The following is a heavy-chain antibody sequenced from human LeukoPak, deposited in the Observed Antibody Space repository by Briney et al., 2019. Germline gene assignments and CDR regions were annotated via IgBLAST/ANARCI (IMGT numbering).Heavy chain of an antibody. CDR2: ISYDGSNK. V-gene: IGHV3-30*01. J-gene: IGHJ6*03. Sequence: GGSLRLSCAASGFTFSSYAMHWVRQAPGKGLEWVAVISYDGSNKYYADSVKGRFTIFRDNSKNTLYLQMNSQRAEDTAVYYCARDPVYYYYYYMDVWGKGTTVTVSS. CDR3: ARDPVYYYYYYMDV. CDR1: GFTFSSYA.